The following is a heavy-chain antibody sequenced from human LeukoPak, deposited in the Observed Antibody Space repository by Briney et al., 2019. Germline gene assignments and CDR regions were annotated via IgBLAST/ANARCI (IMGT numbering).Heavy chain of an antibody. CDR3: ARRVDTVMVTRFDY. J-gene: IGHJ4*02. CDR2: IYYSGST. V-gene: IGHV4-34*01. CDR1: GGSFGGYY. D-gene: IGHD5-18*01. Sequence: PSETLSLTCAVYGGSFGGYYWSWIRQPPGKGLEWIGNIYYSGSTYYNPSLKSRVTISVDTSKNQFSLKLSSVTAADTAVYYCARRVDTVMVTRFDYWGQGALVTVSS.